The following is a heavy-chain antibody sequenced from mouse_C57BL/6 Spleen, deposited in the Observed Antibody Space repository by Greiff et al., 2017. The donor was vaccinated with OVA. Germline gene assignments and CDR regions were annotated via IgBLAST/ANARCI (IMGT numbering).Heavy chain of an antibody. CDR2: IHPNSGST. CDR3: ARSAYDSWFAY. CDR1: GFTFTSYW. D-gene: IGHD2-4*01. V-gene: IGHV1-64*01. Sequence: QVQLLQPGAELVKPGASVKFSCAASGFTFTSYWMHWVQQTPGQGLEWIAMIHPNSGSTNYTEKFKGKATLTVDKSTSTVSLQLSSLTSEDAADYYCARSAYDSWFAYWGQGTLVTVSA. J-gene: IGHJ3*01.